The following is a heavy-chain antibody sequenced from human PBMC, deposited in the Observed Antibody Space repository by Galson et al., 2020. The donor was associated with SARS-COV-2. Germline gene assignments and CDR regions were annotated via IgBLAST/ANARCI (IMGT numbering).Heavy chain of an antibody. CDR2: INFSGNT. D-gene: IGHD6-13*01. Sequence: ASETLSLTCTVSGDSIRSYYWNWIRQPPGKGLEWIGYINFSGNTNYNPSLKSRVTISLDTSKNQFSLKLNSVTAADTAVYYCARDHPYGSSLIYWGQGTLVTVSS. CDR1: GDSIRSYY. CDR3: ARDHPYGSSLIY. J-gene: IGHJ4*02. V-gene: IGHV4-59*03.